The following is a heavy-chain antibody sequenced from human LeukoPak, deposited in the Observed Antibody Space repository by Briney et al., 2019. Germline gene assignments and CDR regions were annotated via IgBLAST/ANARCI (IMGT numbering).Heavy chain of an antibody. CDR1: GGSISSGSYY. CDR2: IYTSGST. CDR3: ASGGSSGYYPRGYFDY. V-gene: IGHV4-61*02. D-gene: IGHD3-22*01. J-gene: IGHJ4*02. Sequence: PPETLSLTCTVSGGSISSGSYYWSWIRQPAGKGLEWIGRIYTSGSTNYNPSLKSRVTISVDTSKNQFSLKLSSVTAADTAVYYCASGGSSGYYPRGYFDYWGQGTLVTVSS.